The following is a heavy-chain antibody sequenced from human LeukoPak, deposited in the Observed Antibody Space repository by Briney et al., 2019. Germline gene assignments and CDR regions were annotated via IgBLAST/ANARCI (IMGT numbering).Heavy chain of an antibody. CDR2: IYSSGNT. Sequence: PGGSLRLSCAASGFTVSSNYMSWVRQPAEDGLGWVSIIYSSGNTYYADSVKGRFTISRDNSKNTLYLQMNSLRAEDTAVYYCATMTTVIMGGYYYGMDVWGQGTTVTVSS. J-gene: IGHJ6*02. D-gene: IGHD4-17*01. CDR3: ATMTTVIMGGYYYGMDV. V-gene: IGHV3-53*01. CDR1: GFTVSSNY.